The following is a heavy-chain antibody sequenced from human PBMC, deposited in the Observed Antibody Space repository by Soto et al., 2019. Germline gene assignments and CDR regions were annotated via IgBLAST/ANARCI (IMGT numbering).Heavy chain of an antibody. J-gene: IGHJ6*02. CDR2: ISSSSSYI. CDR1: GFTFSSYS. Sequence: GGSLRLSCAASGFTFSSYSMNWVRQAPGKGLGWVSSISSSSSYIYYADSVKGRFTISRDNAKNSLYLQMNSLRAEDTAVYYCARDGYCTNDVCYGAAGDYYYYYGMDVWGQGTPVTVSS. D-gene: IGHD2-8*01. CDR3: ARDGYCTNDVCYGAAGDYYYYYGMDV. V-gene: IGHV3-21*01.